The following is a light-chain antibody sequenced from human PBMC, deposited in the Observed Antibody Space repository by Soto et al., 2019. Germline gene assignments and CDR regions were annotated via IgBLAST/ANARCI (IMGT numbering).Light chain of an antibody. Sequence: QSALTQPASVSGSPGQSITISCTGTSSDVGGYNYVSWYQQHPGKAPKLMIYDVSNRPSGVSNRFSGSKSGNTASLTISGLQAEDEADYYCSSYTSNSPYVVFGGGPKLTVL. CDR1: SSDVGGYNY. V-gene: IGLV2-14*01. CDR2: DVS. J-gene: IGLJ2*01. CDR3: SSYTSNSPYVV.